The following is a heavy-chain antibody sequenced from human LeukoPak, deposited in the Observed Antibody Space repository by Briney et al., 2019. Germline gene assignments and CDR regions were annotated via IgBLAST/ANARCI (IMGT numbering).Heavy chain of an antibody. J-gene: IGHJ6*03. Sequence: GGSLRLSCAASGFTFSSHRMNWVRQAPGKGLDWVSSISSSSSYIYYADSVKGRFTISRDNAKNSLYLQMNSLRAEDTAVYYCARLGRGSYYDALDLYYYMDVWGKGTTVTVSS. CDR1: GFTFSSHR. D-gene: IGHD1-26*01. CDR2: ISSSSSYI. V-gene: IGHV3-21*01. CDR3: ARLGRGSYYDALDLYYYMDV.